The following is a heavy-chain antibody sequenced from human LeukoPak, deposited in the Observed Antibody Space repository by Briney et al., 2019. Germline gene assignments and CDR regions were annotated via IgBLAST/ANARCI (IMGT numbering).Heavy chain of an antibody. V-gene: IGHV1-69*06. Sequence: SVKVSCKASGGTFSSYAISWVRQAPGQGLEWMGRIIPIFGTANYAQKFQGRVTITADKSTRTAYMELSSLRSEDTALYYCAKGSRLREGGSYRFWGQGTLVTVSS. J-gene: IGHJ4*02. D-gene: IGHD3-16*02. CDR3: AKGSRLREGGSYRF. CDR2: IIPIFGTA. CDR1: GGTFSSYA.